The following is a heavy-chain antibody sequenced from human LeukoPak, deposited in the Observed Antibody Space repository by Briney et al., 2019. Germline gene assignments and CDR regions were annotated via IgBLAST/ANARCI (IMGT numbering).Heavy chain of an antibody. CDR1: GFTFSTYA. Sequence: PGGSLRLSCSAAGFTFSTYAMHWVRQAPGKGLEYVPAIIIYGTNTYYADSVKGRLSTSRDNSKNTLSLRISSLRVKDTSVYYCVPSPAVDFWSHYYTAYWGEGTLVTVFS. J-gene: IGHJ4*02. CDR2: IIIYGTNT. D-gene: IGHD3-3*01. CDR3: VPSPAVDFWSHYYTAY. V-gene: IGHV3-64D*09.